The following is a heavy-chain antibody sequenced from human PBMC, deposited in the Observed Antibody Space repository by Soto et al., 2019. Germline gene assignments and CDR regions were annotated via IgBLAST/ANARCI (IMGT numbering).Heavy chain of an antibody. CDR3: ARHFSVYGVYAY. V-gene: IGHV4-59*08. CDR2: IYYSGST. Sequence: SETLSLTCTVSGGSISSYYWSWIRQPPGKGLEWIGYIYYSGSTNYNPSLKSRVTISVDTSKNQFSLKLSSVTAADTAVYYCARHFSVYGVYAYWGQGTLVTVSS. D-gene: IGHD2-8*01. J-gene: IGHJ4*02. CDR1: GGSISSYY.